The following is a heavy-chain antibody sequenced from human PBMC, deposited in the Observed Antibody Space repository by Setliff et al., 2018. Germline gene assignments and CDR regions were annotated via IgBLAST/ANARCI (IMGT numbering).Heavy chain of an antibody. J-gene: IGHJ4*02. V-gene: IGHV1-18*01. CDR1: GYTFNDYG. CDR3: SRLVRFCTRTACQRLSGGEF. CDR2: ISPHTGNT. Sequence: ASVKVSCKTSGYTFNDYGIAWVRQAPGQGLEWMGWISPHTGNTYYTPKLHGRVTLTTDTSASTAYMELRSLGSDDTAVYYCSRLVRFCTRTACQRLSGGEFWGQGTLVTVPQ. D-gene: IGHD2-8*01.